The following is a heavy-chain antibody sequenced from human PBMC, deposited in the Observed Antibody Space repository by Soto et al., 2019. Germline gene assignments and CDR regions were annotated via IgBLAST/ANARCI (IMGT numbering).Heavy chain of an antibody. CDR2: IIPIFGTA. J-gene: IGHJ5*02. D-gene: IGHD2-15*01. Sequence: QVQLVQSGAEVKKPGSSVKVSCKASGGTFSSYAISWVRQAPGQGLEWMGGIIPIFGTANYAQKFPGRVTITADESTSTAYMELSSLRSEDTAVYYCARVLEGYCSGGSCYHHNWFDPWGQGTLVTVSS. CDR3: ARVLEGYCSGGSCYHHNWFDP. V-gene: IGHV1-69*12. CDR1: GGTFSSYA.